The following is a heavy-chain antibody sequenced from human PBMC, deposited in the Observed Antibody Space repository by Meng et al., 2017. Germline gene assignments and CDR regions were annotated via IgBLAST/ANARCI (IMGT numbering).Heavy chain of an antibody. CDR1: GGTFSSHA. V-gene: IGHV1-69*01. Sequence: QGQVVESGAGVKKPGYSVKVSCKASGGTFSSHAISWVRQAPGQGLEWMGGIIPIFGTANYAQKFQGRVTITADESTSTAYMELSSLRSEDTAVYYCARVRGYSNYGPNWFDPWGQGTLVTVSS. D-gene: IGHD4-11*01. CDR2: IIPIFGTA. CDR3: ARVRGYSNYGPNWFDP. J-gene: IGHJ5*02.